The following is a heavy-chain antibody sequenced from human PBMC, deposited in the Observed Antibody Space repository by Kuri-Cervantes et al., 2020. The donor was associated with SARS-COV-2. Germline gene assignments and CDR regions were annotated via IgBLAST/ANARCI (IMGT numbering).Heavy chain of an antibody. J-gene: IGHJ6*03. CDR1: GGSISSSSYY. CDR3: ARGINGYFFFYYLDV. CDR2: IYYSGST. Sequence: SETLSLTCTVSGGSISSSSYYWGWIRQPPGKGLEWIGSIYYSGSTYYNPSLKSRVTISVDTSENQFSLRLTSVTAADAAVYYCARGINGYFFFYYLDVWGKGTTVTVSS. V-gene: IGHV4-39*01. D-gene: IGHD2-21*01.